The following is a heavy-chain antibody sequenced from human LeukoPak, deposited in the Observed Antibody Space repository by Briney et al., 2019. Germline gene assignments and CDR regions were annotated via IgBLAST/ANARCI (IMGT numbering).Heavy chain of an antibody. Sequence: PGGSLRLSCAASGFIVSSNYMSWVRQAPGKGLEWVSVIYGGGSTYYADSVKGRFTISRDNSKNTLYLQMNSLRAEDTAAYYCARSRYSSSWFDYWGQGTLVTVSS. CDR2: IYGGGST. CDR1: GFIVSSNY. CDR3: ARSRYSSSWFDY. D-gene: IGHD6-13*01. V-gene: IGHV3-53*01. J-gene: IGHJ4*02.